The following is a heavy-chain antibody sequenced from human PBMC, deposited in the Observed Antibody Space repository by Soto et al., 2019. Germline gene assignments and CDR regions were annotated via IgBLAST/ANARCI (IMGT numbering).Heavy chain of an antibody. CDR1: GGTFSSYA. D-gene: IGHD6-19*01. J-gene: IGHJ5*02. CDR2: IIPIFGTA. Sequence: SVKVSCKASGGTFSSYAISWVRQAPGQGLEWMGGIIPIFGTANYAQKFQGRVTITADKSTSTAYMELSSLRSEDTAAYYCASSVAGLYNWFDPGAREPWSPSPQ. CDR3: ASSVAGLYNWFDP. V-gene: IGHV1-69*06.